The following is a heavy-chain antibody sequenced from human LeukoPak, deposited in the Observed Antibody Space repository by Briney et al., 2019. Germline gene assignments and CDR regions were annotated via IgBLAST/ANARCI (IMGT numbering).Heavy chain of an antibody. V-gene: IGHV4-59*01. D-gene: IGHD3-10*01. J-gene: IGHJ5*02. CDR1: AGSISSYY. CDR3: ARGLYYYGSVPGWFDP. Sequence: SPTLSLTYPVSAGSISSYYWGWIRQPPGKGLEWIGYIYYSGRTNYYPSLKSRVTISIDPSQNQLSLKLSSVTAADTAGYYCARGLYYYGSVPGWFDPWGQGTLVTVFS. CDR2: IYYSGRT.